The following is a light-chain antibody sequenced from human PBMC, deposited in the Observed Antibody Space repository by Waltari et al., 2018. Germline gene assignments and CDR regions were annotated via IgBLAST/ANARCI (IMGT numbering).Light chain of an antibody. Sequence: QSALTQPASVSGSPGQSITISCTGASSDFGSYNLVSWYQQHPGNAPTVMIHEVTKRPSGVSDRFSGARSGNTASLTISGLQPEDEADYYCCSYAGSGTLDVVFGGGTKLTVL. CDR2: EVT. V-gene: IGLV2-23*02. CDR1: SSDFGSYNL. CDR3: CSYAGSGTLDVV. J-gene: IGLJ2*01.